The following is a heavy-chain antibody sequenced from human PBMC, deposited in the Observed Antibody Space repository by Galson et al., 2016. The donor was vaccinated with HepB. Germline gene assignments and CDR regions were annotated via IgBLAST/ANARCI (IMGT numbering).Heavy chain of an antibody. CDR1: GGDFSTYT. Sequence: SVKVSCKASGGDFSTYTITWVRQGPGQGLEWMGGIIPILGALNYAQRFQGRVAINADESTKTVYMELSSLRSEETAVYFCARNYNDYWNAPAASWGQGTLVSVSS. CDR3: ARNYNDYWNAPAAS. V-gene: IGHV1-69*13. CDR2: IIPILGAL. J-gene: IGHJ5*02. D-gene: IGHD3-3*01.